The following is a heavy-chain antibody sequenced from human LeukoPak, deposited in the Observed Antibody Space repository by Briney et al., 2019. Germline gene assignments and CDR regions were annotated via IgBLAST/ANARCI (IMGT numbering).Heavy chain of an antibody. V-gene: IGHV3-30*18. J-gene: IGHJ2*01. CDR2: ISYDGSNK. D-gene: IGHD6-19*01. Sequence: GRSLRLSCAASGFTFSSYGMHWVRQAPGKGLEWVAIISYDGSNKYYADSVQGRFTISRDNSKNTLYLQMNSLRAEDTAVYYCAKDLGGGSGCYDLWGRGTLVTVSS. CDR1: GFTFSSYG. CDR3: AKDLGGGSGCYDL.